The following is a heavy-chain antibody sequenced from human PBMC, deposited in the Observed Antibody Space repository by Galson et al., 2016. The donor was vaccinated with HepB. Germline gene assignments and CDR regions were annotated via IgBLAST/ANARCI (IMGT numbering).Heavy chain of an antibody. Sequence: SLRLSCAASGFTFSSYGMHWVRQAPGKGLEWVAVISYDGSNKYYQDSVKGRFTISRDNSKNTLDLQMNSLRAEDTAMYYCAKDKELPTRYHYYFYGMDVWGQGTTVTVSS. J-gene: IGHJ6*02. CDR1: GFTFSSYG. CDR3: AKDKELPTRYHYYFYGMDV. D-gene: IGHD1-26*01. V-gene: IGHV3-30*18. CDR2: ISYDGSNK.